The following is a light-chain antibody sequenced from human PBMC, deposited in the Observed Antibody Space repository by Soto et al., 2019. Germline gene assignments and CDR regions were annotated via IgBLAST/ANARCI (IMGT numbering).Light chain of an antibody. CDR3: QQYANLYT. CDR1: QDISNY. V-gene: IGKV1-33*01. Sequence: DIQMTQSPSSLSASVGDRVTITCQASQDISNYLNWYQQKPGKAPKLLIYDASSLETGVPSRFSGSGSGTDFTFTISSLQPEDFATYYCQQYANLYTFGQGTKLEIK. J-gene: IGKJ2*01. CDR2: DAS.